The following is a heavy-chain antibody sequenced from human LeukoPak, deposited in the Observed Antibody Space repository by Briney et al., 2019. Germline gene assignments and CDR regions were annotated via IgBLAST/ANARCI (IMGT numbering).Heavy chain of an antibody. CDR3: AKDLIGYYYGSGTDY. D-gene: IGHD3-10*01. Sequence: PGGSLRLSCAASGISFSRYWMHWVRQAPGKGLEWVAVISYDGSNKYYADSVKGRFTISRDTSKNTLYLQMNSLRVEDTAVYYCAKDLIGYYYGSGTDYWGQGTLVTVSS. CDR2: ISYDGSNK. J-gene: IGHJ4*02. CDR1: GISFSRYW. V-gene: IGHV3-30*18.